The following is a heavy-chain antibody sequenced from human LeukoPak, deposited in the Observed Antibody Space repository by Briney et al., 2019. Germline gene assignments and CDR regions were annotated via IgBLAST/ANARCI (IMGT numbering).Heavy chain of an antibody. J-gene: IGHJ3*02. CDR2: LTDSGGTT. CDR3: AKKRDAFDI. V-gene: IGHV3-23*01. CDR1: GFTFSNYA. D-gene: IGHD5-24*01. Sequence: GGSLRLSCVASGFTFSNYAMGWVRQAPGKRPEWVSSLTDSGGTTYYVDSVKARFAISRDNSKNTLYLHMNSLRAEDTAVYYCAKKRDAFDIWGQRTVVTVSS.